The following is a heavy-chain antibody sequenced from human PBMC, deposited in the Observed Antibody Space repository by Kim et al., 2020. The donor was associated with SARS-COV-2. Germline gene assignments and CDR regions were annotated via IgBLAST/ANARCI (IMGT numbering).Heavy chain of an antibody. CDR3: VRDPVAGGWINCYFDL. Sequence: SETLSLTCAVSGDSVSSNYWWSWVRQAPGKGLAWIGGQYRSGSTNYNPSLKSRVTISVAKSKNQFSLNLTSVTAADTAVYYCVRDPVAGGWINCYFDL. J-gene: IGHJ2*01. D-gene: IGHD6-19*01. V-gene: IGHV4-4*02. CDR1: GDSVSSNYW. CDR2: QYRSGST.